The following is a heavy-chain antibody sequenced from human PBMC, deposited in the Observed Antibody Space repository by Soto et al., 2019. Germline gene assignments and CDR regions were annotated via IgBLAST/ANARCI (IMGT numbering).Heavy chain of an antibody. CDR3: ARGRYNWNYVSNYYYYGMDV. CDR1: GGSISSGGYY. D-gene: IGHD1-7*01. CDR2: IYYSGST. V-gene: IGHV4-30-4*08. J-gene: IGHJ6*02. Sequence: SETLSLTCTVSGGSISSGGYYWSWIRQPPGKGLEWIGYIYYSGSTYYNPSLKSRVTISVDTSKNQFSLKLSSVTAADTAVYYCARGRYNWNYVSNYYYYGMDVWGQGTTVTVSS.